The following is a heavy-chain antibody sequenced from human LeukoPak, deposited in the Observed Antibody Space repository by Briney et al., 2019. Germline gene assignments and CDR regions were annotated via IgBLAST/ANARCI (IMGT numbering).Heavy chain of an antibody. J-gene: IGHJ5*01. Sequence: SETLSLTCAVYGGSFSGYYWSWIRQPPGKGLEWIGEINHSGSTNYNPSLESRVTISVDTSKNQFSLHLSSVIAADTAVYSCARRTRRPDWFDSWGQGTLVTVSS. V-gene: IGHV4-34*01. CDR3: ARRTRRPDWFDS. CDR2: INHSGST. CDR1: GGSFSGYY. D-gene: IGHD1-14*01.